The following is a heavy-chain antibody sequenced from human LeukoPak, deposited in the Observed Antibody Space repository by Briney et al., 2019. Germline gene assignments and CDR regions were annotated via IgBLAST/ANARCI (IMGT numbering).Heavy chain of an antibody. J-gene: IGHJ4*02. CDR3: AKHFAYCSGGSCYWGFVGY. Sequence: PGGSLRLYCAASGFTFSSYAWSWVRQAPGKGLEWVSAISGSSGSTYYADAVKGWIMVYRDNSKNTLYLQMNSLRAEDTAVYYCAKHFAYCSGGSCYWGFVGYWGQGTLVTVSS. CDR2: ISGSSGST. CDR1: GFTFSSYA. D-gene: IGHD2-15*01. V-gene: IGHV3-23*01.